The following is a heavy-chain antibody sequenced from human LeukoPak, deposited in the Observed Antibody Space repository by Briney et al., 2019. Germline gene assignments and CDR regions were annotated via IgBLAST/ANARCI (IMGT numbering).Heavy chain of an antibody. CDR2: VSGSGDDT. D-gene: IGHD1-26*01. CDR1: GFTFSNYA. J-gene: IGHJ4*02. V-gene: IGHV3-23*01. CDR3: AKLLPYYFDY. Sequence: GGSLRLSCATSGFTFSNYAMSWVRQAPGKGLKWVSVVSGSGDDTDYADSVKGRFTISRDNSKNTLYLQMNSLRAEDTAVYYCAKLLPYYFDYWGQGTLVTVSS.